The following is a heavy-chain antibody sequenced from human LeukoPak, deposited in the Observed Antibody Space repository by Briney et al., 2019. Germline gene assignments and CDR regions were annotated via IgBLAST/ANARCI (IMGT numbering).Heavy chain of an antibody. V-gene: IGHV3-23*01. CDR1: GFTFSSYA. J-gene: IGHJ4*02. Sequence: GGSLRLSCAASGFTFSSYAMGWVRQAPGKGLEGVSSITGSTGSTYYADSVKGRFTTSRDNSKNTLYLQMNSLRAEDTAVYYCAKRYSGSSGLYNFDYWGQGTLVTVSS. CDR2: ITGSTGST. CDR3: AKRYSGSSGLYNFDY. D-gene: IGHD1-26*01.